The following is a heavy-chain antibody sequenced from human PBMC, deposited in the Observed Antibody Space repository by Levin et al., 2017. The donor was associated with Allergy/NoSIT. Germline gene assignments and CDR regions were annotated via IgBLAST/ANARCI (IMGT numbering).Heavy chain of an antibody. CDR2: ISYDGSNK. V-gene: IGHV3-30*18. D-gene: IGHD4-17*01. CDR3: AKDGRVDYGSFDP. J-gene: IGHJ5*02. CDR1: GFTFSSYG. Sequence: GESLKISCAASGFTFSSYGMHWVRQAPGKGLEWVAVISYDGSNKYYADSVKGRFTISRDNSKNTLYLQMNSLRAEDTAVYYCAKDGRVDYGSFDPWGQGTLVTVSS.